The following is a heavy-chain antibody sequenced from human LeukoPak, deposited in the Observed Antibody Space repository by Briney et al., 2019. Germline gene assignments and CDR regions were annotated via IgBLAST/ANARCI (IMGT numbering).Heavy chain of an antibody. CDR1: GYTFTSYG. CDR3: ARAYSSSWYWNWFDP. D-gene: IGHD6-13*01. CDR2: ISAYNGNT. V-gene: IGHV1-18*01. Sequence: GASVKVSCKASGYTFTSYGISWVRQAPGQGLEWMGWISAYNGNTNYAQKLQGRVTMTTDTSTSTAYMELRSLRSDDTAVYYCARAYSSSWYWNWFDPWGQGTLVTVSS. J-gene: IGHJ5*02.